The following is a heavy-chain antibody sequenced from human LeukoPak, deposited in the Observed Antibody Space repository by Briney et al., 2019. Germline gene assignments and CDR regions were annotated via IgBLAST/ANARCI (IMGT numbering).Heavy chain of an antibody. CDR1: GYTFTNYW. D-gene: IGHD3-10*01. CDR2: IYPGDSDT. CDR3: ARGTPTMVRGVNKPTPYYYYGMDV. J-gene: IGHJ6*02. V-gene: IGHV5-51*01. Sequence: GESLKISCKGSGYTFTNYWIGWVRQMPGKGLEFMGIIYPGDSDTRYSPSFQGQVTISVDKSINTAYLQWSSLKASDSAMYYCARGTPTMVRGVNKPTPYYYYGMDVWGQGTTVTVSS.